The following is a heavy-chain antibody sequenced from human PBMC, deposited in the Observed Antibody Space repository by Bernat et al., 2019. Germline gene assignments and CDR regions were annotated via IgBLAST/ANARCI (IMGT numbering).Heavy chain of an antibody. CDR2: IWYDGSNK. Sequence: VQLLESGGGLVQPGRSLRLSCAASGFTFSSYGMHWVRQAPGKGLEWVAVIWYDGSNKYYADSVKGRFTISRDNSKNTLYLQMNSLRAEDTAVYYCARDYGDYFPAYFDYWGQGTLVTVSS. CDR3: ARDYGDYFPAYFDY. V-gene: IGHV3-33*01. J-gene: IGHJ4*02. CDR1: GFTFSSYG. D-gene: IGHD4-17*01.